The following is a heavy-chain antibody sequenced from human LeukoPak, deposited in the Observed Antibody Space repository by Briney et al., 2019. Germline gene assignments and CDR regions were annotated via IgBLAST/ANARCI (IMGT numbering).Heavy chain of an antibody. CDR2: ISASGGST. CDR1: GFTFSSYA. D-gene: IGHD2-2*01. V-gene: IGHV3-23*01. J-gene: IGHJ4*02. CDR3: AKGLVPAAIRVVDY. Sequence: GGSLRLSCAASGFTFSSYAMSWVRQAPGKGLEWVSAISASGGSTYYADSVKGRFAISRDNSQNTLYLQVNSLRAEDTAVYYCAKGLVPAAIRVVDYWGQGTLVTVSS.